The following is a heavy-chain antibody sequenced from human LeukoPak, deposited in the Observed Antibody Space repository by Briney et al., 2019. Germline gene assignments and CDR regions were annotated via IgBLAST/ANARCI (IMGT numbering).Heavy chain of an antibody. CDR3: ARAESIIWFGELLRDYYFDY. CDR2: INHSGST. J-gene: IGHJ4*02. V-gene: IGHV4-34*01. D-gene: IGHD3-10*01. CDR1: GGSFSGYY. Sequence: SETLSLTCAAYGGSFSGYYWSWIRQPPGKGLEWIGEINHSGSTNYNPSLKSRVTISVDTSKNQFSLKLSSVTAADTAVYYCARAESIIWFGELLRDYYFDYWGQGTLVTVSS.